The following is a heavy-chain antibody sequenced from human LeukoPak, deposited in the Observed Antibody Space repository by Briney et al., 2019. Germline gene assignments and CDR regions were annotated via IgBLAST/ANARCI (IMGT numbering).Heavy chain of an antibody. D-gene: IGHD3-16*01. CDR2: ISGSGDST. CDR3: AKDGGQEVDY. V-gene: IGHV3-23*01. Sequence: PGGSLRLSCAASGFTFSSYAMRWVRQAPGKGLEWVSSISGSGDSTYNADSVKGRFTISRDKSKNTLYLQMNSLRADDTAVYYCAKDGGQEVDYWGQGTLVTASS. CDR1: GFTFSSYA. J-gene: IGHJ4*02.